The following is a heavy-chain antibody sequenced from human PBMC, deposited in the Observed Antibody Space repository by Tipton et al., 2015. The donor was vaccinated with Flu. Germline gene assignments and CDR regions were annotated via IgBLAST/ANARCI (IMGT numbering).Heavy chain of an antibody. CDR1: GGSISSGGYY. J-gene: IGHJ4*02. Sequence: LRLSCTVSGGSISSGGYYWSWIRQHPGKGLERIGSIYYSGSTYYNPSLKSRVTISVDTSKNQFSLKLSSVTAADTAVYYCARAPPYSSSWYSFDYWGQGTLVTVSS. D-gene: IGHD6-13*01. V-gene: IGHV4-39*07. CDR3: ARAPPYSSSWYSFDY. CDR2: IYYSGST.